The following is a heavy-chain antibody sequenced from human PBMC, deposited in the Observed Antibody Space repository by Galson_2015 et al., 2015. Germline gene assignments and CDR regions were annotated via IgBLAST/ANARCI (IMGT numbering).Heavy chain of an antibody. CDR1: GLTFSTYW. Sequence: FLRLSCAASGLTFSTYWMTWVRQAPGKGLEWVANIKQDGREKYYVDSVKGRFTVSRDNAKNSLYLQMNSLRAEDTAVYYCARLTARQVKDYWGQGTLFTVSS. J-gene: IGHJ4*02. CDR2: IKQDGREK. D-gene: IGHD6-6*01. V-gene: IGHV3-7*01. CDR3: ARLTARQVKDY.